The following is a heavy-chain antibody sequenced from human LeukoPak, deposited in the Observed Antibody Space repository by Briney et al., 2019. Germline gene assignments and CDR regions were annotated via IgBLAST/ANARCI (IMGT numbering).Heavy chain of an antibody. CDR2: INHSGGT. D-gene: IGHD6-13*01. Sequence: PSETLSLTCAVYGGSFSGYYWSWIRQPPGKGLEWIGEINHSGGTNYNPSLKSRVTISVDTSKNQFSLKLSSVTAADTAVYYCAREIIAAAGLDYWGQGTLVTVSS. J-gene: IGHJ4*02. CDR3: AREIIAAAGLDY. V-gene: IGHV4-34*01. CDR1: GGSFSGYY.